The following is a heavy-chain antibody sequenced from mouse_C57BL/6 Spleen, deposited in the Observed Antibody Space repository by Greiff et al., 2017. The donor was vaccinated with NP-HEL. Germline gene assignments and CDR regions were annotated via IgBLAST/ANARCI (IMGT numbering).Heavy chain of an antibody. V-gene: IGHV1-69*01. CDR3: ARGKFITTVVATFDY. CDR2: IDPSDSYT. CDR1: GYTFTSYW. J-gene: IGHJ2*01. Sequence: QVQLQQPGAELVMPGASVKLSCKASGYTFTSYWMHWVKQRPGQGLEWIGDIDPSDSYTNYNPKFKGKSTLTVDKSSSTAYMPLSSLTSEESAVYYCARGKFITTVVATFDYWGQGTTLTVSS. D-gene: IGHD1-1*01.